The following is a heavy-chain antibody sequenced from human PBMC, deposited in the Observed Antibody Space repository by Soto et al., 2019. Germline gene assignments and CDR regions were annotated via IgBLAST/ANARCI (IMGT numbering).Heavy chain of an antibody. CDR2: IYYSGST. V-gene: IGHV4-39*01. J-gene: IGHJ4*02. CDR1: GGSISSSSYY. CDR3: ARRFSGSYLKFDY. D-gene: IGHD1-26*01. Sequence: SETLSLTCTVSGGSISSSSYYWGWIRQPPGKGLEWIGSIYYSGSTYYNPSLKSRVTISVDTSKNQFSLKLSSVTAADTAVYYCARRFSGSYLKFDYWGQGTLVTVS.